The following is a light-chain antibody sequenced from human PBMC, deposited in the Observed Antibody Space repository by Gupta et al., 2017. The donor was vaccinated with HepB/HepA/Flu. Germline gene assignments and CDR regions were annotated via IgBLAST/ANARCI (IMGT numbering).Light chain of an antibody. J-gene: IGKJ1*01. CDR3: QQKDSSPPT. Sequence: DTVMTQPPDSLAVSLGERATINCKCRQSVLCSSHKKNYLAWYQQKPGQPPKLLIYWASTREYGVPDCFSGSGYGTDFTLTISSRQAEDVAIYYCQQKDSSPPTFGQGTKVAIE. V-gene: IGKV4-1*01. CDR2: WAS. CDR1: QSVLCSSHKKNY.